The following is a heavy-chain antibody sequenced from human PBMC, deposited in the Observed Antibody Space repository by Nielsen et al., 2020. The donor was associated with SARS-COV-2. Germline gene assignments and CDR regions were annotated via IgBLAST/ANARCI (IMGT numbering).Heavy chain of an antibody. V-gene: IGHV1-69*01. CDR3: ACTMYDYGTYYYYYYMDV. Sequence: WVRQAPGQGLEWMGGIIPIFGTANYAQKFQGRVTITADESTSTAYMELSSLRSEDTAVYYCACTMYDYGTYYYYYYMDVWGKGTTVTVSS. D-gene: IGHD4-17*01. J-gene: IGHJ6*03. CDR2: IIPIFGTA.